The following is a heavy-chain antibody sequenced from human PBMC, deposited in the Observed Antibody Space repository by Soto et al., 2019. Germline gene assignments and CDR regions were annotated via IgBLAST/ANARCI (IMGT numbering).Heavy chain of an antibody. CDR2: IIPIFGTA. D-gene: IGHD2-8*01. CDR3: GGGNGVCFHCSPYYYGMDV. CDR1: GGTFSSYA. Sequence: GASVKVSCKASGGTFSSYAISWVRQAPGQGLEWMGGIIPIFGTANYAQKFQGRVTITADKSTSTAYMELSSLRSEDTAVYYCGGGNGVCFHCSPYYYGMDVWGQGTTVTVSS. J-gene: IGHJ6*02. V-gene: IGHV1-69*06.